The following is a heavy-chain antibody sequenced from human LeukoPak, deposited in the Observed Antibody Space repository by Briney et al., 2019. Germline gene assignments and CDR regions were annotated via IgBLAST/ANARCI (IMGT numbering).Heavy chain of an antibody. Sequence: ASVKVSCKASGYTFTSYDINWVRQATGHGLEWMGWMNPNSGNTGYAQKFQGRVTMNRNTSIRTAYMELSSLRSEDTAVYYCARGRLKVWLADYWGQGTLVTVSS. CDR2: MNPNSGNT. CDR1: GYTFTSYD. V-gene: IGHV1-8*01. CDR3: ARGRLKVWLADY. J-gene: IGHJ4*02. D-gene: IGHD6-19*01.